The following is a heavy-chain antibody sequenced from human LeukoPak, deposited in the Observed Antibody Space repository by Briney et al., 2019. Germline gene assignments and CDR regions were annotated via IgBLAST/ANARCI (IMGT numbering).Heavy chain of an antibody. J-gene: IGHJ4*02. CDR1: GFTFSTYS. V-gene: IGHV3-21*01. Sequence: GGSLRLSCAASGFTFSTYSMNWVRQAPGKGLEWVSSISSGSSFIYYADSVKGRFTISRDNAKNSLFLQMNSLRAEDTAVYYCARAGDSYGKVSDYWGQGTLVTVSS. CDR3: ARAGDSYGKVSDY. CDR2: ISSGSSFI. D-gene: IGHD5-18*01.